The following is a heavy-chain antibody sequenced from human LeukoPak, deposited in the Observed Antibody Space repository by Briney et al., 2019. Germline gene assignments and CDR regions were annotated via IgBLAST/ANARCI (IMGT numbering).Heavy chain of an antibody. CDR2: ISSSSSTI. CDR1: GFTLSSYS. CDR3: ARGRPIDY. Sequence: GGSLRLSCAASGFTLSSYSMNWVRQAPGKGLEWVSYISSSSSTIYYADSVKGRFTISRDNAKNSLYLQVNSLRAEDTAVYYCARGRPIDYWGQGTLVTVSS. V-gene: IGHV3-48*01. J-gene: IGHJ4*02.